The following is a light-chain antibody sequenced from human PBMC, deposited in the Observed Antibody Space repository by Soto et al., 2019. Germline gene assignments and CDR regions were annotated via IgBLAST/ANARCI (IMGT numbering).Light chain of an antibody. CDR2: GAS. CDR3: KQYGSSPGT. J-gene: IGKJ5*01. V-gene: IGKV3-20*01. CDR1: QSVSSNY. Sequence: EIVLTQSPGTLSLSPGDRATLSCRASQSVSSNYLAWYQHKYGQAPRLLIYGASSRAAGIPDRFSGSGSGTDFTLTISRLEPEDFAVYYCKQYGSSPGTFGQGTRLEIK.